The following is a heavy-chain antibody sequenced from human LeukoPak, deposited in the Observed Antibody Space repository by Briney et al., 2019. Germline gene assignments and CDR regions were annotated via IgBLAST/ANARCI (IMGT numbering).Heavy chain of an antibody. J-gene: IGHJ4*02. D-gene: IGHD6-13*01. Sequence: QPGGSLRLSCAASGFTFSIYWMSWVRQAQGKWLEWVANIKQNGSEKYYVDSVKGRFTISRDNAKSSLYLQMNSLRAEDTAVYYCARGIDSRSPDFDYWGQGTLVTVSS. CDR1: GFTFSIYW. CDR2: IKQNGSEK. V-gene: IGHV3-7*01. CDR3: ARGIDSRSPDFDY.